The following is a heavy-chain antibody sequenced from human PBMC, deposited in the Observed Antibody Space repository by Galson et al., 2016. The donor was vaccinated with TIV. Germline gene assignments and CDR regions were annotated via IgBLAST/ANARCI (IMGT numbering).Heavy chain of an antibody. Sequence: SLRLSCAATGFTLSSHAMHWVRQAPGKGLEWVSGIVGTGGTTYYADSVKGRFTISRDNSKNTLYLQMNSLRAEDTAVYYCAKRKNYGGDAFDLWGQGALVTVSS. J-gene: IGHJ3*01. CDR3: AKRKNYGGDAFDL. CDR1: GFTLSSHA. V-gene: IGHV3-23*01. D-gene: IGHD4-23*01. CDR2: IVGTGGTT.